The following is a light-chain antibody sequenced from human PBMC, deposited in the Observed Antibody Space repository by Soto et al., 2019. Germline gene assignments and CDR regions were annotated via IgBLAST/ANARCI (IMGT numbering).Light chain of an antibody. CDR3: QQYNGFSS. J-gene: IGKJ1*01. Sequence: DIQMTQSPSTLSASVGDRVTITCRASQSISSWLAWYQQKPGKAPKLLIYDASSLESGVPSRFSGSGSGTEFTLTISSLQPDVFATYYCQQYNGFSSFGQGTKVEIK. V-gene: IGKV1-5*01. CDR1: QSISSW. CDR2: DAS.